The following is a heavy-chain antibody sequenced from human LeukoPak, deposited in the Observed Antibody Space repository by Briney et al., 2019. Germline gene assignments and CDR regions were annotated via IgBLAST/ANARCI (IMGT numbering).Heavy chain of an antibody. V-gene: IGHV3-48*04. CDR3: ARDGVVVRQQYYYMDV. D-gene: IGHD3-22*01. Sequence: GGSLRLSCAASGFTFSNYNFNWVRQAPGKGLELLSYIGTSSNSIYYADSMKGRFTISRDNAKNSLYLQMNSLRAEDTAVYYCARDGVVVRQQYYYMDVWGKGTTVTVSS. J-gene: IGHJ6*03. CDR2: IGTSSNSI. CDR1: GFTFSNYN.